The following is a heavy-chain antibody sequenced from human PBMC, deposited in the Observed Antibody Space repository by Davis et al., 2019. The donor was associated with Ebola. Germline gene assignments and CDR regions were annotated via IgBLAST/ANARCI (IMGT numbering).Heavy chain of an antibody. CDR2: ISGHGDIT. Sequence: GESLKISCAASGFAFSSHAMSWVRQAPEKGLEWVSAISGHGDITHYADSVKGRFTISRDNSKNTLYLQMNSLRAEDTAVYYCAKDGDTGSGWYPAEYYYYGMDVWGQGTTVTVSS. CDR1: GFAFSSHA. D-gene: IGHD6-19*01. V-gene: IGHV3-23*01. J-gene: IGHJ6*02. CDR3: AKDGDTGSGWYPAEYYYYGMDV.